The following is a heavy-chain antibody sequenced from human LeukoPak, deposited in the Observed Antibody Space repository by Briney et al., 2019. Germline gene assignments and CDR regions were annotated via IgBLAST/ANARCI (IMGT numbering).Heavy chain of an antibody. J-gene: IGHJ4*02. V-gene: IGHV4-59*01. CDR2: IYYSGST. D-gene: IGHD3-22*01. CDR3: ARDSSGYRRGSFDY. Sequence: SETLSLACTVSGGSISSYYWSWIRQPPGKGLEWIGYIYYSGSTNYNPSLKSRVTISVDTSNNQFSLKLSSVTAADTAVYYCARDSSGYRRGSFDYWGQGTLVTVSS. CDR1: GGSISSYY.